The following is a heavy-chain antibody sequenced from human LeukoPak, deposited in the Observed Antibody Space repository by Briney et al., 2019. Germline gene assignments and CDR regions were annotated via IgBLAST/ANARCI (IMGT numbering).Heavy chain of an antibody. CDR3: ARHRYYYDSSADRRGYFDY. CDR2: INHSGST. CDR1: GGSFSGYY. J-gene: IGHJ4*02. D-gene: IGHD3-22*01. Sequence: MASETLSLTCAVYGGSFSGYYWSWIRQPPGKGLEWIGEINHSGSTNYNPSLKSRVTISVDTSKNQFSLKLSSVTAADTAVYYCARHRYYYDSSADRRGYFDYWGQGTLVTVSS. V-gene: IGHV4-34*01.